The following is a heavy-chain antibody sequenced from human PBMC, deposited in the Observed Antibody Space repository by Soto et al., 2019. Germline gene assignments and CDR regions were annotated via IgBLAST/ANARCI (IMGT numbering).Heavy chain of an antibody. J-gene: IGHJ4*01. V-gene: IGHV4-39*01. CDR2: IYYIGTT. CDR1: GGSITSSRYS. CDR3: AGHRDSGNYLFDD. Sequence: SETLCLTCTASGGSITSSRYSWGWIRQSPGKRLEWIGSIYYIGTTYYSPYLKSRVTISVDTSKNQFSLKLSSVTAADTAVYYCAGHRDSGNYLFDDW. D-gene: IGHD1-26*01.